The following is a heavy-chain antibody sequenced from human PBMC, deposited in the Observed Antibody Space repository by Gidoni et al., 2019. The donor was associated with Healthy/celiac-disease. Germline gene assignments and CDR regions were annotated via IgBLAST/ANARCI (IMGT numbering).Heavy chain of an antibody. D-gene: IGHD5-18*01. Sequence: QVQLVQSGAEVKKPGSSVKVSCKASGGTFSSYTISWVRQAPGQGLEWMGRIIPILGIANYAQKFQGRVTITADKSTSTAYMELSSLRSEDTAVYYCARDRRENSYGDYYYYGMDVWGQGTTVTVSS. CDR3: ARDRRENSYGDYYYYGMDV. CDR2: IIPILGIA. CDR1: GGTFSSYT. V-gene: IGHV1-69*08. J-gene: IGHJ6*02.